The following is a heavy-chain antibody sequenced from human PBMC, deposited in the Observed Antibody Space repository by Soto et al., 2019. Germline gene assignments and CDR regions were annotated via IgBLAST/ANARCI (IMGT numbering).Heavy chain of an antibody. V-gene: IGHV4-30-4*01. CDR1: GGSISSGDYY. J-gene: IGHJ5*02. D-gene: IGHD6-6*01. CDR2: IDYSGST. Sequence: QVQLQESGPGLVKPSQTLSLPCTVSGGSISSGDYYWSWIRQPPGKGLEWIGYIDYSGSTYSNPSLTSRVTISVDTSKNQFSLKLSSVTAADTAVYYCAGVIRSIAARPNWFDPWGQGTLVTVSS. CDR3: AGVIRSIAARPNWFDP.